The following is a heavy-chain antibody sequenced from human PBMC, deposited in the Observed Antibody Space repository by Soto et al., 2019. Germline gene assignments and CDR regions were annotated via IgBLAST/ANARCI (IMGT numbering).Heavy chain of an antibody. D-gene: IGHD2-2*02. CDR3: AREGGIVVVPAAIASYYYYGMDV. J-gene: IGHJ6*02. Sequence: ASVKVSCKASGYTFTSYYMHWVRQAPGQGLEWMGIINPSGGSTSYAQKFQGRVTMTRDTSASTVYMELSSLRSEDTAVYYCAREGGIVVVPAAIASYYYYGMDVWGQGTTVTVSS. V-gene: IGHV1-46*01. CDR1: GYTFTSYY. CDR2: INPSGGST.